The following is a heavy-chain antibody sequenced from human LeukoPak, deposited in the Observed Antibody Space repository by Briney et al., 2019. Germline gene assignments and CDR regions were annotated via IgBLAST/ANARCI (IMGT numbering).Heavy chain of an antibody. V-gene: IGHV3-74*01. D-gene: IGHD6-19*01. Sequence: GGSLRLSCAASGFTFSSYWMHWVRQAPGKGLVWVSRINSDGSSTSYADSVKGRFTISRDNAKNTLYLQMNSLRDEDTAVYYCARRIAVAGNFDYWGQGNLVTVSS. J-gene: IGHJ4*02. CDR2: INSDGSST. CDR3: ARRIAVAGNFDY. CDR1: GFTFSSYW.